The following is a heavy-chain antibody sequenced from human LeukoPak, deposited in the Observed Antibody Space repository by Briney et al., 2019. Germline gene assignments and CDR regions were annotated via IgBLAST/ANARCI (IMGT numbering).Heavy chain of an antibody. J-gene: IGHJ5*02. Sequence: GGSLRLSCAASGFTFSNAWMSWVRQAPGKGLEWVGRIKSKTDGGTTDYAAPVKGRFTISRDDSKNTLYLQMNSLKTEDTAVYYCTTDSSSWFERFDPWGQGTLVTVSS. V-gene: IGHV3-15*01. CDR1: GFTFSNAW. D-gene: IGHD6-13*01. CDR2: IKSKTDGGTT. CDR3: TTDSSSWFERFDP.